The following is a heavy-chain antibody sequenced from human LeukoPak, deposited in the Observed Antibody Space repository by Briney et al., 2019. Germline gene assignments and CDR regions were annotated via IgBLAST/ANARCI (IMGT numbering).Heavy chain of an antibody. CDR2: ISSSGSTI. CDR3: AKDTSSSGSYFDY. CDR1: GFTFRSYE. J-gene: IGHJ4*02. D-gene: IGHD3-10*01. Sequence: PGGSLRLSCAASGFTFRSYEMNWVRQAPGKGLEWVSYISSSGSTIYYADSVKGRFTISRDNSKNTLYLQMNSLRAEDTAVYYCAKDTSSSGSYFDYWGQGTLVTVSS. V-gene: IGHV3-48*03.